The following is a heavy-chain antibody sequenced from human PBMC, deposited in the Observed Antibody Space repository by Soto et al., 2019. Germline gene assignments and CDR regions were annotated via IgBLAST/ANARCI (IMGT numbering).Heavy chain of an antibody. V-gene: IGHV1-69*01. D-gene: IGHD5-18*01. J-gene: IGHJ6*02. CDR3: AKELDTATAMMDV. CDR1: GGTFSSYT. CDR2: IIPIFGTA. Sequence: QVQLVQSGAEVQKPGSSVKVSCKASGGTFSSYTINGVRQAPGQGLEWRGGIIPIFGTANYAQKFQGRVTTTEDESTSTAYMALSSLRSEDTAVYYCAKELDTATAMMDVWGQGTTVTVSS.